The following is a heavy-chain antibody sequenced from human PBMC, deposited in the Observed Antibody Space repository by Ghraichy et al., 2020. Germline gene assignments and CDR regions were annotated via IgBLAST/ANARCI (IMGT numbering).Heavy chain of an antibody. CDR3: ARGSSSLDY. Sequence: GGSLRLSCAASGFTVSGNSLNWVRQAPGKGLEGVSVIYSGGSTYYADSVKGRFTISRDSSKNTLYLQMNSLRAGDTGVYYCARGSSSLDYWGQGTLVTVSS. V-gene: IGHV3-53*01. CDR1: GFTVSGNS. D-gene: IGHD2-2*01. J-gene: IGHJ4*02. CDR2: IYSGGST.